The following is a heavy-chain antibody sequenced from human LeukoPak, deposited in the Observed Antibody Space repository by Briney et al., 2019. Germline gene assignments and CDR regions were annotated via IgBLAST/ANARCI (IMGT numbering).Heavy chain of an antibody. CDR1: GFTFSSYA. Sequence: GSLRLSCAASGFTFSSYAMSWVRQAPGKGLEWVSAIRDSGSSTHYADSVKGRFTTSRDNSKNTLYLQMNSLRAEDTAVYYCVLISFDYWGQGTLVTVSS. D-gene: IGHD2/OR15-2a*01. CDR3: VLISFDY. CDR2: IRDSGSST. V-gene: IGHV3-23*01. J-gene: IGHJ4*02.